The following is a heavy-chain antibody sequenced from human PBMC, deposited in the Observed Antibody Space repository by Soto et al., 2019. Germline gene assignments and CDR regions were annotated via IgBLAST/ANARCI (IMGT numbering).Heavy chain of an antibody. CDR3: ARDTGSRWFDP. V-gene: IGHV1-18*01. Sequence: APGQGLEWMGWISTYNGNTNYAQTLQGRVTMTTDTSTSTAYMELRSLRSDDTAMYYCARDTGSRWFDPWGQGTLVTVSS. J-gene: IGHJ5*02. CDR2: ISTYNGNT. D-gene: IGHD3-10*01.